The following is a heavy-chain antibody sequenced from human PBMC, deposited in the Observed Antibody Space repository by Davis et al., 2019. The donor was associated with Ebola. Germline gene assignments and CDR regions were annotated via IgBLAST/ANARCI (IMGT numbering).Heavy chain of an antibody. CDR1: GGSFSGYY. Sequence: PSETLSLTCAVYGGSFSGYYWSWIRQPPGKGLEWIGSIYYSGSTYYNPSLKSRVTISVDTSKNQFSLKLSSVTAADTAVYYCARAYGMDVWGQGTTVTVSS. V-gene: IGHV4-34*01. J-gene: IGHJ6*02. CDR2: IYYSGST. CDR3: ARAYGMDV.